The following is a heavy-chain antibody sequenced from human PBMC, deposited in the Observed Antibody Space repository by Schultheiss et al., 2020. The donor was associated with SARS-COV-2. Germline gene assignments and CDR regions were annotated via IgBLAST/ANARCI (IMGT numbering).Heavy chain of an antibody. J-gene: IGHJ4*02. CDR3: TTDAAMVDFDY. Sequence: GGSLRLSCAASGFTFSSYSMNWVRQAPGKGLEWVAVISYDGSNKYYADSVKGRFTISRDNAKNSLYLQMNSLKTEDTAVYYCTTDAAMVDFDYWGQGTLVTVSS. CDR2: ISYDGSNK. D-gene: IGHD5-18*01. V-gene: IGHV3-30*03. CDR1: GFTFSSYS.